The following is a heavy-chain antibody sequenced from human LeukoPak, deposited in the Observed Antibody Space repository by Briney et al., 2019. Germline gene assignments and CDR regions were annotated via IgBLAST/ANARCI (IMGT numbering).Heavy chain of an antibody. D-gene: IGHD3-10*01. V-gene: IGHV4-59*01. CDR3: ARGSVILTPHNWFDP. CDR1: GGSISSYY. Sequence: PSETLSLTCSVSGGSISSYYWSWIRQPPGKGLEWIGYVYYTETTNYNPSLESRVTISLDTSKNQISLRLTSLTAADTAVYYCARGSVILTPHNWFDPWGQGTLVTVSS. CDR2: VYYTETT. J-gene: IGHJ5*02.